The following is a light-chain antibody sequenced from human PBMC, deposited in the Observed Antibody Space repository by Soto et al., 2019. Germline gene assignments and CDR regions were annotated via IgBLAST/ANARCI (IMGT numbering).Light chain of an antibody. CDR2: EVS. J-gene: IGLJ1*01. CDR1: SSDVGSYDF. Sequence: QSVLTQPASVSGSPGQSITMSCTGTSSDVGSYDFVSWYQQHPGKAPKLLIYEVSTRPSGVSARFSGSKSDNTASLTISGLQAADEADYFCSSYSSSTVRYVFGSGTKVTVL. V-gene: IGLV2-14*01. CDR3: SSYSSSTVRYV.